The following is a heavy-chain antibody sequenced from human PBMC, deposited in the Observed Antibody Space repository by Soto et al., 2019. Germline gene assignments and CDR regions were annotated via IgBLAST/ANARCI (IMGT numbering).Heavy chain of an antibody. CDR3: ARQSRHDYGARTHRGEIHY. D-gene: IGHD4-17*01. J-gene: IGHJ4*02. CDR2: IYYTGDT. V-gene: IGHV4-39*01. CDR1: AASISSSSYY. Sequence: QLQLQESGPGLVKPSETLSLTCTVSAASISSSSYYWGWVRQPPGKGLEWIGSIYYTGDTSYSPSLKRRVTISVDTSKNHFSLNLSSVTAADTAVYYCARQSRHDYGARTHRGEIHYWGQGTLVTISS.